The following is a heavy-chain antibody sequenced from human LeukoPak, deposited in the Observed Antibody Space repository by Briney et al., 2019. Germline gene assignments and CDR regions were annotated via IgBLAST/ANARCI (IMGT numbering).Heavy chain of an antibody. CDR3: TTDRIATYGFFDI. V-gene: IGHV3-15*01. D-gene: IGHD2-15*01. CDR2: VKSRADGGST. CDR1: GFTFSNDY. Sequence: GGSLRLSCATYGFTFSNDYMSWVRQAPGKGLEWVGRVKSRADGGSTDYAGPVKGRFSISRDDSKNIVYLEMDSLKTDDTAVYYWTTDRIATYGFFDIWGQGMQVIVSS. J-gene: IGHJ4*02.